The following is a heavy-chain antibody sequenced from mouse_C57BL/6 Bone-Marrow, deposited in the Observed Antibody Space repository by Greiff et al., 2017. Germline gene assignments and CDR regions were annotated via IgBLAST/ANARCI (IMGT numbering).Heavy chain of an antibody. CDR1: GYTFTSYW. CDR3: ATDIWYFDV. CDR2: IYPGSGST. Sequence: VKLMESGAELVKPGASVKMSCKASGYTFTSYWITWVKQRPGQGLEWIGDIYPGSGSTNYNEKFKSKATLTVDTSSSTAYMQLSSLTSEDSAVYYCATDIWYFDVWGTGTTVTVSS. V-gene: IGHV1-55*01. J-gene: IGHJ1*03.